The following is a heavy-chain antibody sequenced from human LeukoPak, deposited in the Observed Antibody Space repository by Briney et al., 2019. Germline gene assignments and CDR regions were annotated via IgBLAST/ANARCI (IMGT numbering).Heavy chain of an antibody. CDR1: GYTFTSYY. D-gene: IGHD6-6*01. Sequence: ASVKVSCKASGYTFTSYYMHWVRQAPGQGLEWMGWINPNSGGTNYAQKFQGRVTMTRDTSISTAYMELSRLRSDDTAVYYCARARVRAARPEDYWGQGTLVTVSS. CDR3: ARARVRAARPEDY. CDR2: INPNSGGT. J-gene: IGHJ4*02. V-gene: IGHV1-2*02.